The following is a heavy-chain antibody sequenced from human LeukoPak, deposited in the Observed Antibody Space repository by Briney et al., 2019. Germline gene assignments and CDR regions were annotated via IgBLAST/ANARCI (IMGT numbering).Heavy chain of an antibody. CDR1: GFTFSSYS. J-gene: IGHJ4*02. V-gene: IGHV3-21*01. CDR3: ARDLRGWYYFDY. D-gene: IGHD6-19*01. CDR2: ISSSSSYI. Sequence: PGGSLRLSCAASGFTFSSYSMNWVRQAPGKGLEWVSSISSSSSYIYYADSVKGRFTISRDNAKNSLYLQMNSLRAEDTAVYYCARDLRGWYYFDYWGQGTLVIVSS.